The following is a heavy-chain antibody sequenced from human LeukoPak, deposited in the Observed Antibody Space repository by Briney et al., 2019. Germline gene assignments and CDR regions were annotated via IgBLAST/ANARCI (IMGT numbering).Heavy chain of an antibody. CDR1: GFTFNTYG. CDR2: IRYDGSDK. Sequence: GGSLRLSCAASGFTFNTYGMHWVRQAPDKGLEWVAFIRYDGSDKYYGDSVRGRFTVSRDNSKNTLYLQMNSLRPEDTAVYYCAKDGPTWDYWGQGTLVTVSS. J-gene: IGHJ4*02. CDR3: AKDGPTWDY. V-gene: IGHV3-30*02.